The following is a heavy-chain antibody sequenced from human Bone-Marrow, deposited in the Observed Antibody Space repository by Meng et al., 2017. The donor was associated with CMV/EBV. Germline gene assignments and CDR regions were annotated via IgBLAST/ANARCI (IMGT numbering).Heavy chain of an antibody. D-gene: IGHD6-13*01. CDR1: GFTFSSYA. J-gene: IGHJ1*01. CDR3: ARPPRYSSSRGPFQH. CDR2: INWNGGST. V-gene: IGHV3-20*04. Sequence: GESLKISCAASGFTFSSYAMSWVRQAPGKGLEWVSGINWNGGSTGYADSVKGRFSISRDNAKNYVYLQMNSLRAEDTALYYCARPPRYSSSRGPFQHWGQGTLVTVSS.